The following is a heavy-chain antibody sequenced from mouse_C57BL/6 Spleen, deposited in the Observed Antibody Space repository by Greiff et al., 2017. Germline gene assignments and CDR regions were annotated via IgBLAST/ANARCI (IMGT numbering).Heavy chain of an antibody. J-gene: IGHJ4*01. D-gene: IGHD1-1*01. CDR2: ISSGSSTI. CDR3: AKTDYYGSHYYAMDY. Sequence: EVHLVESGGGLVKPGGSLKLSCAASGFTFSDYGMHWVRQAPEKGLEWVAYISSGSSTIYYADTVKGRFTISRDNAKNTLFLQMTSLRSEDTAMYYGAKTDYYGSHYYAMDYWGQGTSVTVSA. CDR1: GFTFSDYG. V-gene: IGHV5-17*01.